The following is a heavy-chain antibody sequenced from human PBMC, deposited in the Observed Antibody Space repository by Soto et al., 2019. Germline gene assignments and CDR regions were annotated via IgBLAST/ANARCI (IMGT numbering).Heavy chain of an antibody. CDR2: IFPRDSDT. CDR1: GYNYDTYW. J-gene: IGHJ4*02. D-gene: IGHD3-22*01. CDR3: ARSYYDSSGYYYDMDY. Sequence: PGEPLKISCKGSGYNYDTYWIAWARQMPWKGLEWMGIIFPRDSDTTYRPSFQGQVTISADRSTTTAYLQWYSLKASDTAMYYCARSYYDSSGYYYDMDYWGQGTLVTVSS. V-gene: IGHV5-51*01.